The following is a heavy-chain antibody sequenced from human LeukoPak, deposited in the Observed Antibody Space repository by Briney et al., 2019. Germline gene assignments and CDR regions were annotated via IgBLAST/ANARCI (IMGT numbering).Heavy chain of an antibody. V-gene: IGHV4-59*01. CDR1: GGSISSYY. Sequence: PSETLSLTCTVSGGSISSYYWSWIRQPPGKGLEWIGYIYYSGSTNYNPSLKSRVTISADTSKNQFSLKLSSVTAADTAVYYCARNAYGDLYIDYWGQGTLVTVSS. CDR2: IYYSGST. CDR3: ARNAYGDLYIDY. J-gene: IGHJ4*02. D-gene: IGHD4-17*01.